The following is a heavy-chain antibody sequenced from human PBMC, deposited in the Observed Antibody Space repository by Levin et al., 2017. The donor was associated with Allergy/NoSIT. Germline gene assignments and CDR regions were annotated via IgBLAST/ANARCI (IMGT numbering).Heavy chain of an antibody. CDR1: GGSISTSGHY. J-gene: IGHJ4*02. V-gene: IGHV4-39*07. D-gene: IGHD4-17*01. CDR2: IYYSGST. CDR3: ARDRYGDGHFDY. Sequence: SQTLSLTCTVSGGSISTSGHYWGWVRQPPGRGLEYIGNIYYSGSTYYNPSLKSRVTISVDTSQNQFSLKLTSVTAADTAMYYGARDRYGDGHFDYWGQGTLVTVSS.